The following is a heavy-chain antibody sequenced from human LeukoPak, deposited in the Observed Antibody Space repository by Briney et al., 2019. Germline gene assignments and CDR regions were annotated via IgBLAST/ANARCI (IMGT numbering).Heavy chain of an antibody. D-gene: IGHD6-19*01. J-gene: IGHJ5*02. V-gene: IGHV4-59*01. CDR3: AREAVAGNSRFDP. CDR2: IYYSGST. CDR1: GGSISSYY. Sequence: PSETLSLTCTVSGGSISSYYWSWIRQPPGKGLEWIGYIYYSGSTNYNPSLKSRVTISVDTSKNQFSLKLGSVTAADTAVYYCAREAVAGNSRFDPWGQGTLVTVSS.